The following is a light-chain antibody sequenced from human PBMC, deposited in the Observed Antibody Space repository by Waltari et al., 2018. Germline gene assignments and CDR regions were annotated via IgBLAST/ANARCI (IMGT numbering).Light chain of an antibody. CDR2: YAS. V-gene: IGKV6-21*01. J-gene: IGKJ2*01. CDR3: QQSATLPYT. CDR1: QTIGSS. Sequence: EIMLPQSPDFQSVTPKAKVTITCRASQTIGSSLHWYQQKPDQSPKLLIKYASQSFSGVSSRFNGSGSGRDFTLTINALEGEDVATYYCQQSATLPYTFGQGTKLEMK.